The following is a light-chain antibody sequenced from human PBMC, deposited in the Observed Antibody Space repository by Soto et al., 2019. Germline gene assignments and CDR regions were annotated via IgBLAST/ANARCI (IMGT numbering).Light chain of an antibody. J-gene: IGKJ1*01. Sequence: EIVLTQSPLSLPVTPGEPASISCRSSQSLLHSSGYNYVDWYLQKPGQSPQLLIYLGSKRAPGVSDRISGTGSGTRFTLRISRVEAEDVAIYYCMQAKQIPRTFGQGTKVDIK. CDR2: LGS. CDR3: MQAKQIPRT. CDR1: QSLLHSSGYNY. V-gene: IGKV2-28*01.